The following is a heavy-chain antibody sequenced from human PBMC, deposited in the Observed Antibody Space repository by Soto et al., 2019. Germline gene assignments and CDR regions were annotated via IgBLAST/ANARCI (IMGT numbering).Heavy chain of an antibody. J-gene: IGHJ2*01. D-gene: IGHD3-22*01. Sequence: QITLKESGPTLVKPTQTLTLTCTFSGFSLETSGMGMSWIRQPPGKALEWLALIYWDDDKRYSPSLKNRLTITKHTSKSQMVLTLTNVDPVDTATYYCAHSLYHYDPSGHYTYWYFDLWGRGTLVTVSS. CDR2: IYWDDDK. V-gene: IGHV2-5*02. CDR3: AHSLYHYDPSGHYTYWYFDL. CDR1: GFSLETSGMG.